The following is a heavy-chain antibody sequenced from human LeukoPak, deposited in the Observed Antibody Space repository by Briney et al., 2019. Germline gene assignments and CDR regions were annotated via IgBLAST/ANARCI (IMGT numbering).Heavy chain of an antibody. CDR3: AREWDSGYDYSYYYYYMDV. J-gene: IGHJ6*03. CDR2: IYYSGGT. D-gene: IGHD5-12*01. V-gene: IGHV4-39*07. Sequence: SETLSLTCTVSGGSISSSSYYWGWIRQPPGKGLEWLGRIYYSGGTNYNPSFKSRVTISVDTSKNQFSLNLRSVTAADTAVYYCAREWDSGYDYSYYYYYMDVWGKGTTVTISS. CDR1: GGSISSSSYY.